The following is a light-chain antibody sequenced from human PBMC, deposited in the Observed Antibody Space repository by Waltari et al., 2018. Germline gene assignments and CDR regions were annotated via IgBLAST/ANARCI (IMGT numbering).Light chain of an antibody. CDR3: QQYNSYST. CDR2: KAS. J-gene: IGKJ1*01. V-gene: IGKV1-5*03. CDR1: PSISSW. Sequence: DIQMTQSPSTLSASVGDRLTITCRASPSISSWLAWYQQKPGKAPKLLIYKASTLESGVPSRFSGSGSGTEFTLTISSLQPDDSATYYCQQYNSYSTFGQGTKVEIK.